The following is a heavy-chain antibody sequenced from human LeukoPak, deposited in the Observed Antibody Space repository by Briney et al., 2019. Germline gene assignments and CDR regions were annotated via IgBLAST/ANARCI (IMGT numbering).Heavy chain of an antibody. CDR3: ARVPRVGATD. J-gene: IGHJ4*02. CDR2: IIPILGIA. V-gene: IGHV1-69*04. CDR1: GGTFSSYA. Sequence: SVKVSCKASGGTFSSYAISWVRQAPGQGLEWMGRIIPILGIANYAQKFQGRVTITADESTSTAYMELSSLRSEDTAVYYCARVPRVGATDWGQGTLVTVSS. D-gene: IGHD1-26*01.